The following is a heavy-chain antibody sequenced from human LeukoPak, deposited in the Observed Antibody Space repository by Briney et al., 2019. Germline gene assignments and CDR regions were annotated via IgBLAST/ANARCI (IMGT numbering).Heavy chain of an antibody. J-gene: IGHJ4*02. CDR1: GGSISSGGYY. D-gene: IGHD6-13*01. CDR3: ARGLMMAVAGRGEFHY. V-gene: IGHV4-31*03. CDR2: IYYSGST. Sequence: KSSQTLSLTCTVSGGSISSGGYYWSWIRQHPGKGLEWIGYIYYSGSTNYNPSLKSRVTISVDTSKNQFSLKLSSVTAADTAVYYCARGLMMAVAGRGEFHYWGRGTLVTVSS.